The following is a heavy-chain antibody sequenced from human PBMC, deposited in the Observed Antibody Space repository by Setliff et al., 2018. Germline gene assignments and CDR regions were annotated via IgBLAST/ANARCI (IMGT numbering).Heavy chain of an antibody. CDR3: AISTLSICSGGSCPNAFDV. CDR1: GYTFTNSG. CDR2: ISNYNDIT. V-gene: IGHV1-18*01. Sequence: ASVKVSCKASGYTFTNSGMTWVRQAPGQGLEWMGWISNYNDITNYAQRFQGRVTMTTDTSTSAAYMELRSLRSDDTAVYYCAISTLSICSGGSCPNAFDVWGRGTMVT. J-gene: IGHJ3*01. D-gene: IGHD2-15*01.